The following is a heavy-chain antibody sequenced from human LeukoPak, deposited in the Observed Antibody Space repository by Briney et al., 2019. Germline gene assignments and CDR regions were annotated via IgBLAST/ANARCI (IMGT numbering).Heavy chain of an antibody. J-gene: IGHJ4*02. D-gene: IGHD2-8*01. V-gene: IGHV1-2*02. CDR3: ARVGYCTNGVCYKGDY. CDR1: GYTFTGYY. CDR2: INPNSGGT. Sequence: ASVKVSCKASGYTFTGYYMHWVRQAPGQGLEWMGWINPNSGGTNYAQKFQGRVTMTRDTSISTAYMELGGLRSDDTAVYYCARVGYCTNGVCYKGDYWGQGTLVTVSS.